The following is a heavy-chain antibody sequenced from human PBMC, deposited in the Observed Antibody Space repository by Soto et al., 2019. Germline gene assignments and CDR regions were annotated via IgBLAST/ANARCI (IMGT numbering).Heavy chain of an antibody. CDR1: GYTFTSYY. CDR2: INPSGGST. CDR3: ARAPSSSIAVAGSIFDGWFDP. V-gene: IGHV1-46*03. D-gene: IGHD6-19*01. J-gene: IGHJ5*02. Sequence: GASVKVSCKASGYTFTSYYMHWVRQAPGQGLEWMGIINPSGGSTSYAQKFQGRVTMTRDTSTSTVYMELSSLRSEDTAVYYCARAPSSSIAVAGSIFDGWFDPWGQGTLVTVS.